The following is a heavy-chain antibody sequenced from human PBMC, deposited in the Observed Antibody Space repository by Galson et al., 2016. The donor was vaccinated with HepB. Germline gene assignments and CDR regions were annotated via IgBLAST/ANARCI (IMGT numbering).Heavy chain of an antibody. CDR3: AKQVISGG. CDR1: GFTFSTYA. D-gene: IGHD3-3*02. J-gene: IGHJ1*01. Sequence: SLRLSCAASGFTFSTYAMNWVRQAPGKGPEWVSSISETGSITSYADSVRGRFTISRDNSRNTPYLQMNGLRAEATAVYYCAKQVISGGWGQGTLVTVSS. CDR2: ISETGSIT. V-gene: IGHV3-23*01.